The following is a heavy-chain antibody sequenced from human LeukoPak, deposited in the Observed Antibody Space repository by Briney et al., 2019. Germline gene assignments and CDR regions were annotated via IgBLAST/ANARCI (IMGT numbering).Heavy chain of an antibody. J-gene: IGHJ6*03. V-gene: IGHV4-59*11. Sequence: PSETLSLTCTVSGGSISSHYWTWIRQSPVKGLEWIGDISNSGSTSYDPSLKSRVTISIDTSKNQFSLKLSSVTAADTAVYYCGRDALVGYFSYYYMDVWGKGTTVTVSS. CDR3: GRDALVGYFSYYYMDV. D-gene: IGHD2-15*01. CDR2: ISNSGST. CDR1: GGSISSHY.